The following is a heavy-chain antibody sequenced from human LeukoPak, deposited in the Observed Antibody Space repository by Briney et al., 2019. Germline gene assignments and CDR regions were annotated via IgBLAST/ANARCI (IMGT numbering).Heavy chain of an antibody. CDR3: ARVGVVPAAMPYYYYYGMDV. V-gene: IGHV4-4*07. J-gene: IGHJ6*02. CDR1: GGSISSYY. CDR2: IYTSGST. D-gene: IGHD2-2*01. Sequence: SETLSLTCTVSGGSISSYYWSWIRRPAGKGLEWIGRIYTSGSTNYNPSLKSRVTMSVDTSKNQFSLKLSSVTAADTAVYYCARVGVVPAAMPYYYYYGMDVWGQGTTVTVSS.